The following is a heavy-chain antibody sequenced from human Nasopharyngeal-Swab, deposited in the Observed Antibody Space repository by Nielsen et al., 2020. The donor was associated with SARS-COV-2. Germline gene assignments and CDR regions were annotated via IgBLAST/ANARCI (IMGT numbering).Heavy chain of an antibody. V-gene: IGHV1-2*04. CDR3: ARITVAAADY. D-gene: IGHD6-19*01. CDR2: INPNSGGT. J-gene: IGHJ4*02. Sequence: WVRQAPGQGLEWMGWINPNSGGTNYAQKFQGWVTMTRDTSISTAYMELSRLRSDDTAVYYCARITVAAADYWGQGTLVTVSS.